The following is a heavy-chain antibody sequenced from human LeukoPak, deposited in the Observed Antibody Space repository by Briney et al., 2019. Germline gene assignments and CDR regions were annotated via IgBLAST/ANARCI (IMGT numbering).Heavy chain of an antibody. D-gene: IGHD3/OR15-3a*01. Sequence: GGSLRLSCAASGFIFRKYGMNWVRQAPGKGLEWVSGTYTNHNTRYADSVKGRFTISRDNSKNTLYLQMDSLRVEDTAVYYCAHLVWEYVGGLDVWGQGTTVTVSS. J-gene: IGHJ6*02. V-gene: IGHV3-23*05. CDR1: GFIFRKYG. CDR2: TYTNHNT. CDR3: AHLVWEYVGGLDV.